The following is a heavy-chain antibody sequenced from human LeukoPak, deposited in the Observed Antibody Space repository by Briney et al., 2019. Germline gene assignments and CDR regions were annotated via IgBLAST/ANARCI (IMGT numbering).Heavy chain of an antibody. CDR3: ARGKVVPARDYYYYGMDV. Sequence: GGSLRLSRAASGFTFSSYAMHWVRQAPGKGLEWVAVISYDGSNKYYADSVKGRFTISRDNSKNTLYLQMNSLRAEDTAVYYCARGKVVPARDYYYYGMDVWGQGTTVTVSS. CDR1: GFTFSSYA. V-gene: IGHV3-30-3*01. CDR2: ISYDGSNK. D-gene: IGHD2-2*01. J-gene: IGHJ6*02.